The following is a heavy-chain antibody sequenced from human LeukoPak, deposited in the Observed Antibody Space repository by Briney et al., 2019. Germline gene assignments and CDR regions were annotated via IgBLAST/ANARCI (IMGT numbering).Heavy chain of an antibody. J-gene: IGHJ4*02. CDR2: INWNGGST. Sequence: GGSLRLSCAASGFTFDDYGMSWVRQAPGKGLEWVSGINWNGGSTGYADSVKGRFTISRDNAKNSLYLQMNSLRAEVTALYYCARDGGHTVTGGFDYWGQGTLVTVSS. CDR1: GFTFDDYG. D-gene: IGHD4-17*01. CDR3: ARDGGHTVTGGFDY. V-gene: IGHV3-20*04.